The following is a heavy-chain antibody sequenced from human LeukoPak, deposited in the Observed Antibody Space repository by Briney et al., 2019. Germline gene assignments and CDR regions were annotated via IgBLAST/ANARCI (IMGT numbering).Heavy chain of an antibody. V-gene: IGHV4-39*07. CDR2: IYYSGST. D-gene: IGHD4-17*01. CDR1: GGSISSSSYY. Sequence: SETLSLTCTVSGGSISSSSYYWGWIRQPPGKGLEWIGSIYYSGSTYYNPSLKSRVTISVDTSKNQFSLKLSSVTAADTAVYYCARGNDYGDYVDTTPFDYWGQGTLVTVSS. J-gene: IGHJ4*02. CDR3: ARGNDYGDYVDTTPFDY.